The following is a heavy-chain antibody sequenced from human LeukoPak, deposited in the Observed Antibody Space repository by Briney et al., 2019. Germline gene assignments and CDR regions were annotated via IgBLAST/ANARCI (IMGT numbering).Heavy chain of an antibody. CDR2: ISWNSGSI. CDR1: GFTFDDYA. D-gene: IGHD6-19*01. Sequence: GGSLRLSCAASGFTFDDYAMHWVRQAPGKGLEWVSGISWNSGSIGYADSVKGRFTISRDNAKNSLYLQMNSLSAEDMALYYCVSGYSSGWFRHWGQGTLVTVSS. J-gene: IGHJ1*01. CDR3: VSGYSSGWFRH. V-gene: IGHV3-9*03.